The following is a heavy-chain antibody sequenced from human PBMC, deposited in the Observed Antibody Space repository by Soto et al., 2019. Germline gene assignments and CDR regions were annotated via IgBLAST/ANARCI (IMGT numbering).Heavy chain of an antibody. D-gene: IGHD1-26*01. CDR3: ARGVSGSYPCDH. CDR2: MNPNSGNT. Sequence: ASVKVSCKASGYTFTSYDINWVRQATGQGLEWMGWMNPNSGNTGYAQKFQGRVTMTRNTSISTAYMELSSLRSEDTAVYYCARGVSGSYPCDHWGQGTLVTVSS. V-gene: IGHV1-8*01. J-gene: IGHJ4*02. CDR1: GYTFTSYD.